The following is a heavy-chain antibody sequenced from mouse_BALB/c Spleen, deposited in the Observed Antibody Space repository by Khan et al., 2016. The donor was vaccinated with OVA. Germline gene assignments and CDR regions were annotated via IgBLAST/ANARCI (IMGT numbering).Heavy chain of an antibody. CDR3: ARTGRIKY. CDR2: ISYSGST. D-gene: IGHD1-1*01. Sequence: EVQLVESGPGLVKPSQSLSLTCTVTGYSITSGYGWNWIRQFPGNKLEWMGYISYSGSTNYNPSLKSRISFTRDTSKNQFFLQLNSVTTEDTATYYCARTGRIKYWGQGTTLTVSS. V-gene: IGHV3-2*02. CDR1: GYSITSGYG. J-gene: IGHJ2*01.